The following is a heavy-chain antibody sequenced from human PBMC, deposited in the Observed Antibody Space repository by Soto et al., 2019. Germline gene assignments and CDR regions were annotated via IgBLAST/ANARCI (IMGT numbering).Heavy chain of an antibody. Sequence: SETLSLTCSVSGYSVTSSDYYWAWVRQPPGKGLEWIGSMFYSGLTYYNPSLKSRVTLSVDTSKNQFSVRLNSVTAADTAVYYCAPLSVSLSGPYGIHVWGKGTTVTVSS. J-gene: IGHJ6*04. CDR1: GYSVTSSDYY. V-gene: IGHV4-39*01. D-gene: IGHD2-15*01. CDR3: APLSVSLSGPYGIHV. CDR2: MFYSGLT.